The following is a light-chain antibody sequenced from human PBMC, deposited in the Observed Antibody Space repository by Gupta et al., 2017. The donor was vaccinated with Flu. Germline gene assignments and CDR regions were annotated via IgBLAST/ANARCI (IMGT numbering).Light chain of an antibody. Sequence: SYVLTQPPPVSVAPGQMARITCGGNNIGSKSVHWYQQKPGQAPVLVVYDDSDRPSGIPERFSGSNSGNTATLTVSRVEAGDESDYYCQVWDSSSDHPVFGGGTKLTVL. J-gene: IGLJ3*02. V-gene: IGLV3-21*02. CDR3: QVWDSSSDHPV. CDR1: NIGSKS. CDR2: DDS.